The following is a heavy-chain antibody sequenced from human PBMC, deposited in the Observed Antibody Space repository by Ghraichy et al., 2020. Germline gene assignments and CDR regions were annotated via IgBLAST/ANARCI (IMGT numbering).Heavy chain of an antibody. CDR3: AGGQVRKWDY. D-gene: IGHD2-15*01. J-gene: IGHJ4*02. V-gene: IGHV4-39*01. CDR1: NGSISSSSYY. Sequence: SETLSLTCSVSNGSISSSSYYWGWIRQPPGKGLEWIGSIYYGGSTYYKPSLESRVTISEDTSKNQFSLKLSAVTAADTAIYYCAGGQVRKWDYWGQGTPVTVSS. CDR2: IYYGGST.